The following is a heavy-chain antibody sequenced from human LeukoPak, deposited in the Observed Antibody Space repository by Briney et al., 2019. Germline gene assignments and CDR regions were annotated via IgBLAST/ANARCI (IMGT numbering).Heavy chain of an antibody. CDR2: ISSSSSYI. CDR1: GFTFSSYS. D-gene: IGHD3-22*01. Sequence: GGSLRLSCAASGFTFSSYSMNWVRQAPGKWLEWVSSISSSSSYIYYADSVKCRFTISRDNSKNTLYMKMNSLRAEDTAVYYCAKRGSRWYHDSSGYYYVDDAFDIWGQGTMVTVSS. CDR3: AKRGSRWYHDSSGYYYVDDAFDI. V-gene: IGHV3-21*04. J-gene: IGHJ3*02.